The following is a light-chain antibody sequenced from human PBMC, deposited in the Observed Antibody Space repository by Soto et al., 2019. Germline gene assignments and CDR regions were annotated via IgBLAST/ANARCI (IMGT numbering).Light chain of an antibody. CDR3: QQSYNNFPLT. CDR1: QSVRSSH. CDR2: GAS. V-gene: IGKV3-20*01. J-gene: IGKJ4*01. Sequence: EIVLTQSPGTLSLSPGERATLSCRASQSVRSSHLAWYQQKPGQAPRLLIYGASTRAISIPDRFSGSGSGTEFTLTISGLQPEDFATYYCQQSYNNFPLTFGGGTKVDIK.